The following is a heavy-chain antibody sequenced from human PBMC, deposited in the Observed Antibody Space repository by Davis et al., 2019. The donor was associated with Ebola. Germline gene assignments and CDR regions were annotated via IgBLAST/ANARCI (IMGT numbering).Heavy chain of an antibody. J-gene: IGHJ4*02. V-gene: IGHV4-38-2*02. Sequence: MPSETLSLTCTVSGYSISRSYYWGWIRQPPGKGLEWIGYIYYSGSTYYNPSLKSRVTISVDTSKNQFSLKLSSVTAADTAVYYCARGLVGLAARVFDYWGQGTLVTVSS. CDR2: IYYSGST. CDR1: GYSISRSYY. CDR3: ARGLVGLAARVFDY. D-gene: IGHD6-6*01.